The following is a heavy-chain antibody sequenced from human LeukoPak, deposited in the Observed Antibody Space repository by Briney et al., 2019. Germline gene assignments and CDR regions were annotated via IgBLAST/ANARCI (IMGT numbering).Heavy chain of an antibody. CDR3: TRLLDNDSSGDPDTFDI. D-gene: IGHD3-22*01. CDR1: GGSFSGYY. V-gene: IGHV4-34*01. CDR2: INHSGST. J-gene: IGHJ3*02. Sequence: SETLSLTCAVYGGSFSGYYWSWIRQPPGKGLEWIGEINHSGSTNYNPSLKSRVTISVDTSKNQFSLKLSSVTAADTAVYYCTRLLDNDSSGDPDTFDIWGKGTVVTVSS.